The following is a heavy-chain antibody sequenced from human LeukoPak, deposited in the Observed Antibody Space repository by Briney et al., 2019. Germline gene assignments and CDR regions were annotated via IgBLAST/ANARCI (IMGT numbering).Heavy chain of an antibody. Sequence: SETLSLTCTVSGGSINSGSYFWNWIRQPAGKGLEWIGSIYHSGSTYYNPPLKSRVTISVDTSKNQFSLKLSSVTAADTAVYYCARASPGGATDYWGQGTLVTVSS. D-gene: IGHD1-26*01. V-gene: IGHV4-39*07. CDR3: ARASPGGATDY. J-gene: IGHJ4*02. CDR1: GGSINSGSYF. CDR2: IYHSGST.